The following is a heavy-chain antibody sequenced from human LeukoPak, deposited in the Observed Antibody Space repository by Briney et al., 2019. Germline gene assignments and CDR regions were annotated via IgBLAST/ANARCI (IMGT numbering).Heavy chain of an antibody. J-gene: IGHJ4*02. D-gene: IGHD2-21*02. V-gene: IGHV1-18*04. Sequence: ASVKVSCKASGYTFTSYGISWVRQAPGQGLEWMGWISAYNGNTNYAQKLQGGVTMTTDTSTSTAYMELRSLRSDDTAVYYCARGGDIVVVTAIVPFDYWGQGTLVTVSS. CDR1: GYTFTSYG. CDR3: ARGGDIVVVTAIVPFDY. CDR2: ISAYNGNT.